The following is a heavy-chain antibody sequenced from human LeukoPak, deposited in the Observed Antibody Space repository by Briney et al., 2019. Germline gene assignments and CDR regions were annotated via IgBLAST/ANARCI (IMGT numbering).Heavy chain of an antibody. D-gene: IGHD1-1*01. V-gene: IGHV3-21*01. J-gene: IGHJ4*02. CDR3: ASLGSGGYFDY. CDR2: ISSSSSYI. CDR1: GFTFSSYS. Sequence: GGSLRLSCAASGFTFSSYSVNWVRQAPGKGLEWVSSISSSSSYIYYADSVKGRFTISRDNAKNSLYLQMNSLRAEDTAVYYCASLGSGGYFDYWGQGALVTVSS.